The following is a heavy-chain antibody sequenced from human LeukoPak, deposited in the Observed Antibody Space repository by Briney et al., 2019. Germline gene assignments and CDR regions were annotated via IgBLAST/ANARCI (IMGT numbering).Heavy chain of an antibody. D-gene: IGHD5-18*01. V-gene: IGHV4-34*01. CDR1: GGSFSGYY. Sequence: SETLSLTCAVYGGSFSGYYWSWIRQPPGKGLEWIGEINHSESTNYNPSLKSRVTISVDTSKNQFSLKLSSVTAADTAVYYCARGRAPLIGYSYGSRVSGFDYWGQGTLVTVSS. J-gene: IGHJ4*02. CDR2: INHSEST. CDR3: ARGRAPLIGYSYGSRVSGFDY.